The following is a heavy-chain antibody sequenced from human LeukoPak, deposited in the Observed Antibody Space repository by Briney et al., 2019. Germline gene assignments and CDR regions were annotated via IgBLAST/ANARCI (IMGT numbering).Heavy chain of an antibody. CDR1: GFTFSYYA. D-gene: IGHD1-1*01. CDR3: ARVSGRLERQSDLDY. V-gene: IGHV3-21*01. Sequence: GGSLRLSCAASGFTFSYYAMSWVRQAPGKGLEWVSSISGDSTYIYNAGSVKGRFTISRDNAQASLYLQMISLRADDTAVYYCARVSGRLERQSDLDYWGQGTLVIVSS. CDR2: ISGDSTYI. J-gene: IGHJ4*02.